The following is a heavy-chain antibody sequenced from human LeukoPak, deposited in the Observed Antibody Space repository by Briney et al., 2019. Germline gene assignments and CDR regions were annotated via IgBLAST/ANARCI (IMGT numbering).Heavy chain of an antibody. Sequence: ASVKVSCKASGGTFSSYAISWVRQAPGQGLEWMGGIIPIFGTANYAQKFQGRVTITADKSTSTAYMELSSLRSEDTAVYYCARERSSGVSYYYYYYMDVWGKGTTVTVSS. CDR1: GGTFSSYA. D-gene: IGHD6-19*01. J-gene: IGHJ6*03. V-gene: IGHV1-69*06. CDR2: IIPIFGTA. CDR3: ARERSSGVSYYYYYYMDV.